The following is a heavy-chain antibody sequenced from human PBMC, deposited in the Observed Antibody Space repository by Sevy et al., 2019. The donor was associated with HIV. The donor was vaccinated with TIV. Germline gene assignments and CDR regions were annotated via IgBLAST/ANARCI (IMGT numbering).Heavy chain of an antibody. V-gene: IGHV3-23*01. CDR3: AKKMGGGSGMAFLVDY. D-gene: IGHD5-18*01. J-gene: IGHJ4*02. Sequence: GGSLRLSCAASGFTFSNFAMVWVRQAPGKGLDWISVISGTGDYKYYADSVKGRFTISRENSKNTLSLQMNSLRAEDTAIFYWAKKMGGGSGMAFLVDYWGQGTLVTVSS. CDR2: ISGTGDYK. CDR1: GFTFSNFA.